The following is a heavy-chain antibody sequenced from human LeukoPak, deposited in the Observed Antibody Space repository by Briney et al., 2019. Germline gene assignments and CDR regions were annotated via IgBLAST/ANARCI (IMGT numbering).Heavy chain of an antibody. CDR1: GFTFSSYA. D-gene: IGHD4-17*01. V-gene: IGHV3-66*04. J-gene: IGHJ3*02. CDR3: ARPTTVTTISADAFDI. CDR2: IYSGGST. Sequence: PGRSLRLSCAASGFTFSSYAMHWVRQAPGKGLEWVSVIYSGGSTYYADSVKGRFTISRDNSKNTLYLQMNSLRAEDSSVYYCARPTTVTTISADAFDIWSQGTMVTVSS.